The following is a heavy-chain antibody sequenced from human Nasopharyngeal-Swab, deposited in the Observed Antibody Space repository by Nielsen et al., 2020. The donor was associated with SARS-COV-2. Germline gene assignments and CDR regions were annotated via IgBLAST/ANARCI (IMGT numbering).Heavy chain of an antibody. Sequence: ASVKVSCKGSGYTLTELSMHWVRQAPGKGLEWMGCFDPEDGETIYAQKFQGRVTMTEDTSTDTAYMELSSLRSEDTAVYYCATDLPVRRSEWELLQAPYYYYGMDVWGQGTTVTVSS. CDR3: ATDLPVRRSEWELLQAPYYYYGMDV. CDR1: GYTLTELS. D-gene: IGHD1-26*01. J-gene: IGHJ6*02. CDR2: FDPEDGET. V-gene: IGHV1-24*01.